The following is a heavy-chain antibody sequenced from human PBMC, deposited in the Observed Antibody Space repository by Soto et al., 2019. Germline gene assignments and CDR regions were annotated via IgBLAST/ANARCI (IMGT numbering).Heavy chain of an antibody. CDR1: GGSISSSSYY. CDR3: ARQTCSSTSCYPLYYYYYGMDV. D-gene: IGHD2-2*01. CDR2: IYYSGST. Sequence: PSETLSLTCTVSGGSISSSSYYWGWIRQPPGKGLEWIGSIYYSGSTYYNPSLKSRVTISVDTSKNQFSLKLSSVTAADTAVYYCARQTCSSTSCYPLYYYYYGMDVWGQGTTVTVSS. J-gene: IGHJ6*02. V-gene: IGHV4-39*01.